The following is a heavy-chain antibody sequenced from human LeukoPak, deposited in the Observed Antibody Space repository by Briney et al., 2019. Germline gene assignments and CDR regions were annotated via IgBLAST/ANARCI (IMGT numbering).Heavy chain of an antibody. CDR1: GYTFNTYG. D-gene: IGHD2-21*02. CDR2: ISAYNGDT. J-gene: IGHJ4*02. CDR3: ATLGSIVWGRGGTASSL. Sequence: ASLKVSCKASGYTFNTYGVSWVRQAPGRGLEWMGWISAYNGDTKYAQNFKGRLSMATDTSTSTAYMELRSLTSDDTAVYYCATLGSIVWGRGGTASSLWGQGTLVTVSS. V-gene: IGHV1-18*01.